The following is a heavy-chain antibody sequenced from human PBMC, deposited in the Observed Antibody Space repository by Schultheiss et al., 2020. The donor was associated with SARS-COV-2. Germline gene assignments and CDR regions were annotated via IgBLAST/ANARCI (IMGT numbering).Heavy chain of an antibody. CDR3: ARGTMAYSSSYYYFDY. CDR1: GYSISSGYY. J-gene: IGHJ4*02. V-gene: IGHV4-31*01. D-gene: IGHD6-13*01. Sequence: SETLSLTCTVSGYSISSGYYWSWIRQPPGKGLEWIGYIYYSGSTFYNPSLKSLVTMSVDTSKNQFSLKLSSVTAADTAVYYCARGTMAYSSSYYYFDYWGQGTLVTVSS. CDR2: IYYSGST.